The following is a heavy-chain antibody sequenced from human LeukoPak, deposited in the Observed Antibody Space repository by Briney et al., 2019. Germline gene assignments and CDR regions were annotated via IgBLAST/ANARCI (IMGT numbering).Heavy chain of an antibody. D-gene: IGHD3-3*01. CDR2: INPSGGST. V-gene: IGHV1-46*01. CDR3: AREHYDFWLQY. CDR1: GYTFTSYY. Sequence: ASVKVSCKASGYTFTSYYMHWVRQDPGQGLEWMGIINPSGGSTSYAQKFQGRVTMTRDMSTSTVYMELSSLRSEDTAVYYCAREHYDFWLQYWGQGTLVTVSS. J-gene: IGHJ4*02.